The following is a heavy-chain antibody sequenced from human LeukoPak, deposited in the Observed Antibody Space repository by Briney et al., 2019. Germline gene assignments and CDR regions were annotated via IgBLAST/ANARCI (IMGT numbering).Heavy chain of an antibody. CDR1: GGTFSSYA. D-gene: IGHD3-10*01. J-gene: IGHJ6*02. CDR3: ASSLVLLWFGDHLGALNGMDV. V-gene: IGHV1-69*04. Sequence: ASVKVSCKASGGTFSSYAISWVRQAPGQGLEWMGRIIPILGIANYAQKFQGRVTITADKSTSTAYMELSSLRSEDTAVYYCASSLVLLWFGDHLGALNGMDVWGQGTTVTVSS. CDR2: IIPILGIA.